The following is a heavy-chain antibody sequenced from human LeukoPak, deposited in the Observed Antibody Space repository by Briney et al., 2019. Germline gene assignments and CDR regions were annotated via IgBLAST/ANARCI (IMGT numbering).Heavy chain of an antibody. CDR2: ISGTGGST. Sequence: GGSLRLSCAASGFTFSSYAMTWVRQAPGKGLEWVSFISGTGGSTNSADSVKGRFTISRDNSKNTLYLQMNSLRAEDTAVYYCAKDLDSGTFYVLDYWGQGPLVTVSS. V-gene: IGHV3-23*01. D-gene: IGHD1-26*01. CDR3: AKDLDSGTFYVLDY. J-gene: IGHJ4*02. CDR1: GFTFSSYA.